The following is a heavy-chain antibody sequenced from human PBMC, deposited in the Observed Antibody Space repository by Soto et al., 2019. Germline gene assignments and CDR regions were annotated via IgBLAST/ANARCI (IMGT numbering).Heavy chain of an antibody. D-gene: IGHD1-20*01. CDR2: VVPKIGSI. J-gene: IGHJ4*02. CDR3: TRGGRENNSNAGNFEY. CDR1: RGTFSSYT. Sequence: QVHLVQSGAEVKKPGSSVKVSCRAPRGTFSSYTINWVRQAPGQGLEWRGRVVPKIGSINCVRKFQGRLTLTADNSTRTAFLELSSLRPEDTAVYYCTRGGRENNSNAGNFEYWGQGTQVTVSS. V-gene: IGHV1-69*08.